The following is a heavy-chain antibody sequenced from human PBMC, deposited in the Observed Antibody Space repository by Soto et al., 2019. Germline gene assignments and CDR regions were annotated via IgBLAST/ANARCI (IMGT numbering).Heavy chain of an antibody. CDR1: GFTFSSYA. CDR3: AKSPISSGGTLRYFDY. V-gene: IGHV3-23*01. CDR2: SGGSSGST. J-gene: IGHJ4*02. Sequence: GGSLRLSCAAPGFTFSSYAMSWVRQAPGKGLKWVSASGGSSGSTYYADSVVGRFTISRDNSKNTLFLQMNSLRAEDTAVYYCAKSPISSGGTLRYFDYWGQGTLVTVSS. D-gene: IGHD2-15*01.